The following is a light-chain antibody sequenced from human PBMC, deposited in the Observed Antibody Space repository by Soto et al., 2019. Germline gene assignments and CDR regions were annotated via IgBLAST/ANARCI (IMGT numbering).Light chain of an antibody. CDR3: CSYAGSNSDV. J-gene: IGLJ1*01. Sequence: QSALTQPPSASGSPGQSVTISCTGTSSDVGGYNYVSWYQQHPGKAPKLMIYQVSERPSGVPDRFSGSKSGNTASLTVSGLQAEDEADYYCCSYAGSNSDVFGTGTKVTVL. CDR1: SSDVGGYNY. CDR2: QVS. V-gene: IGLV2-8*01.